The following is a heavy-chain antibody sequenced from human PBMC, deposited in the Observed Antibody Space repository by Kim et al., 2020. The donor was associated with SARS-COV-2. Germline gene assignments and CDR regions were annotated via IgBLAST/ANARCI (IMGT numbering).Heavy chain of an antibody. CDR3: AREHYNLGYYGMDV. CDR2: INPNSGGT. D-gene: IGHD7-27*01. CDR1: GYTFTGYY. Sequence: ASVKVSCKASGYTFTGYYMHWVRQAPGQGLEWMGWINPNSGGTNYAQKFQGRVTMTRDTSISTAYMELSRLRSDDTAVYYCAREHYNLGYYGMDVWGQGTTVTVSS. J-gene: IGHJ6*02. V-gene: IGHV1-2*02.